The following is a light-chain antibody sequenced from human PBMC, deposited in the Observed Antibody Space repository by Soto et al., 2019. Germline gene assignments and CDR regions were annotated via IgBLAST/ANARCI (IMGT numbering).Light chain of an antibody. CDR2: AVS. CDR3: ISYTDRQSYL. CDR1: SSDIGSYNH. J-gene: IGLJ1*01. Sequence: QSALTQPASVSGSPGQSITISCSGTSSDIGSYNHVAWYQQFTGKSPKLMIYAVSDRPSGVSDRFSGSKSGITASLTISGLQNEDEADYYCISYTDRQSYLFGTGTKVTVL. V-gene: IGLV2-14*03.